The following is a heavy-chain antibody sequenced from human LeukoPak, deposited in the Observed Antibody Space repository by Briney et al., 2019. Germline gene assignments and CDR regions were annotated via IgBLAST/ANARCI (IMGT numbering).Heavy chain of an antibody. V-gene: IGHV3-30-3*01. CDR3: ARSGGYGWDY. CDR1: GFTFGDYA. J-gene: IGHJ4*02. CDR2: ISFDGNIK. D-gene: IGHD5-12*01. Sequence: GGSLRLSCAASGFTFGDYAMHWVRQAPGKGLEWAAAISFDGNIKYYPDSVKGRFTISRDNSKNTLYLQMNSLRTEDTAVYYCARSGGYGWDYWGQGPWSPSPQ.